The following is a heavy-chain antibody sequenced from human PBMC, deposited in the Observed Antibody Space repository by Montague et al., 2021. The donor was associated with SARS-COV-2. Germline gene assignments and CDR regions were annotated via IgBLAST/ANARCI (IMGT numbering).Heavy chain of an antibody. J-gene: IGHJ6*02. CDR2: IYYSGST. CDR1: GGSISSSSYY. CDR3: ARTFTDWLRYYGMYV. D-gene: IGHD3-9*01. V-gene: IGHV4-39*01. Sequence: SETLSLTCTVAGGSISSSSYYWGWIRQPPGKGLEWIGSIYYSGSTYYNPSLKSRVTISVDTSKNQFSLKLSSVTAADTAVYYCARTFTDWLRYYGMYVWGQGTTVTVSS.